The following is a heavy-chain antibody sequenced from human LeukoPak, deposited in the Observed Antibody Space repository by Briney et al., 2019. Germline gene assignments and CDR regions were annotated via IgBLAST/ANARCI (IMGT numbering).Heavy chain of an antibody. D-gene: IGHD1-26*01. CDR2: ISGSGDST. Sequence: PGGSLRLSCAASGFTFSSYAMSWVRQAPGKGLEWVSAISGSGDSTYYADSVKGRFPISGDNSKKTLYLQMNSLRAEDTSLYYCAKVEIVGATKTYFEYWGQGTLVTVSS. CDR3: AKVEIVGATKTYFEY. V-gene: IGHV3-23*01. CDR1: GFTFSSYA. J-gene: IGHJ4*02.